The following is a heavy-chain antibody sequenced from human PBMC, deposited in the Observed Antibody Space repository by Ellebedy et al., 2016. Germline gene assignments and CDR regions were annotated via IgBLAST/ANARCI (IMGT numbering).Heavy chain of an antibody. CDR2: VFYSGST. V-gene: IGHV4-39*01. CDR3: ARHVKVLRGTPHYYFDL. J-gene: IGHJ2*01. D-gene: IGHD1-26*01. Sequence: SETLSLTXSVSGGSIRNSNYYWGWVRQPPGKGLEWIASVFYSGSTFYNPSLRSRVTMSADTSKNQFSLNLSSVTAADTAEYHCARHVKVLRGTPHYYFDLWGPGTLVTVSS. CDR1: GGSIRNSNYY.